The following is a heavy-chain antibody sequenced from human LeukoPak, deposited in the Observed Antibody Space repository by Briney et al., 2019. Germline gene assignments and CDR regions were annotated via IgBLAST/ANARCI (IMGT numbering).Heavy chain of an antibody. CDR1: GGSFSGYY. V-gene: IGHV4-34*01. D-gene: IGHD3-10*01. CDR2: INHSGST. J-gene: IGHJ4*02. Sequence: SETLSPTCAVYGGSFSGYYWSWIRQPPGKGLEWIGEINHSGSTNYNPSLKSRVTISVDTSKNQFSLKLSSVTAADTAVYYCARVPKDYGSGSTYYFDYWGQGTLVTVSS. CDR3: ARVPKDYGSGSTYYFDY.